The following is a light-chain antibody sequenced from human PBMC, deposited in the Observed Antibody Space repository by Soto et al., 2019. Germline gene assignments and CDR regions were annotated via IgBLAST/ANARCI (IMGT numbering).Light chain of an antibody. Sequence: EIVLTQSPGTLSLSPGERATLSCRASQSVSISHLAWYQQKPGQAPRLLIYGASIRATGIPDRFSGSGSGTDFTLTISTLEPEDFAVSYCQQYGSTPRVTFGQGTKLEIK. CDR1: QSVSISH. V-gene: IGKV3-20*01. CDR3: QQYGSTPRVT. CDR2: GAS. J-gene: IGKJ2*01.